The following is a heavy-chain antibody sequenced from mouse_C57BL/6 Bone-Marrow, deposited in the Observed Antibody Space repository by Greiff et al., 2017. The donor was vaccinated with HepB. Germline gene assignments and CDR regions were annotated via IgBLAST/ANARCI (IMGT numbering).Heavy chain of an antibody. J-gene: IGHJ4*01. Sequence: EVQVVESGGGLVQPKGSLKLSCAASGFTFNTYAMHWVRQAPGKGLEWVARIRSKSSNYATYYAVSVKDRFTISRDDPQSMLYLQMNNLKTEDTAMYYCVRDLRGAMDYWGQGTSVTVSS. CDR2: IRSKSSNYAT. V-gene: IGHV10-3*01. CDR1: GFTFNTYA. CDR3: VRDLRGAMDY. D-gene: IGHD1-1*01.